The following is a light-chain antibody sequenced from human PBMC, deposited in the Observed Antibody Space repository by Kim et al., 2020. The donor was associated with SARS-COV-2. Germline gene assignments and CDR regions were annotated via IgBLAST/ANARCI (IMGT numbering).Light chain of an antibody. V-gene: IGLV2-14*01. CDR2: EVS. CDR3: SSYTSISTLV. CDR1: SGDVGGYNY. Sequence: GQSITSTRTGTSGDVGGYNYVSWYQQHPGNAPKLMIYEVSNRPSGVSNRFSGSKSGNTASLTISGLQAEDEADYYCSSYTSISTLVFGTGTKVTVL. J-gene: IGLJ1*01.